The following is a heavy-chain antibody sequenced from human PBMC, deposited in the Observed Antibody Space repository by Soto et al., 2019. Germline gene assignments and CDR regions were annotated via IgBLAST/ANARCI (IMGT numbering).Heavy chain of an antibody. J-gene: IGHJ4*02. Sequence: QAGGSLRLSCAASGFTFSGSAMHWVRQASGKGLEWVGRIRSKANSYATAYAASVKGRFTISRDDSKNTAYLQMNSLKTEDTAVYYCTRSREPYYYDSSGYGPDYWGQGTLVTVSS. D-gene: IGHD3-22*01. CDR1: GFTFSGSA. CDR2: IRSKANSYAT. CDR3: TRSREPYYYDSSGYGPDY. V-gene: IGHV3-73*01.